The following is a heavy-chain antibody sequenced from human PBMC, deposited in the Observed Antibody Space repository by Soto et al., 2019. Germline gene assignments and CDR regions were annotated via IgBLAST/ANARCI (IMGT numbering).Heavy chain of an antibody. CDR2: ISYDGSNK. CDR1: GFTFSSYG. CDR3: ARDVDYDSSGYWYYGMDV. Sequence: GGSLRLSCAASGFTFSSYGMHWVRQAPGKGLEWVAVISYDGSNKYYADSVKGRFTISRDNSKNTLYLQMNSLRAEDTAVYYCARDVDYDSSGYWYYGMDVWGQGTTVTVSS. D-gene: IGHD3-22*01. V-gene: IGHV3-30*19. J-gene: IGHJ6*02.